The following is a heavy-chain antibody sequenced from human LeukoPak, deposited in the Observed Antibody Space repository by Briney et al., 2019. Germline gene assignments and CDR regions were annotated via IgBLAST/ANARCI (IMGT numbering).Heavy chain of an antibody. Sequence: SETLSLTCTVSGGSITSHYWTWIRQSPVKGLEWIGDISNSGSTSYNPSLKSRVTVSIDTSKNQFSLKLSSVTAADTAVYYCGRDALVGYFSYYYMDVWGKGTTVTVSS. D-gene: IGHD2-15*01. CDR3: GRDALVGYFSYYYMDV. CDR2: ISNSGST. J-gene: IGHJ6*03. CDR1: GGSITSHY. V-gene: IGHV4-59*11.